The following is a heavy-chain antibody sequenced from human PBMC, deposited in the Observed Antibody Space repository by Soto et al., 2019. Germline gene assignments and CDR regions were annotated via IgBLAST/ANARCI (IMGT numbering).Heavy chain of an antibody. CDR2: IYYSGST. Sequence: SETLSLTCTVSGGSVSSGTYFWSWIRQSPGKRLEWIAYIYYSGSTNYNPSLKSRATISVDTSKSQVSLTLTSVTAADAAVHYCARAKVNAGMGWDYKYYGMDVWGQGTTVTVSS. V-gene: IGHV4-61*01. D-gene: IGHD5-18*01. J-gene: IGHJ6*02. CDR3: ARAKVNAGMGWDYKYYGMDV. CDR1: GGSVSSGTYF.